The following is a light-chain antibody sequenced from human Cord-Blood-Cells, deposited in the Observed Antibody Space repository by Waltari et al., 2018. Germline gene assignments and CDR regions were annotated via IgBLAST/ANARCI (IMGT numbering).Light chain of an antibody. V-gene: IGKV4-1*01. CDR2: WAS. Sequence: DIVMNQSPASLAVSLGERATIHCKSSQSVLYSSNNKNYLAWYQQKPGQPPKLLIYWASTRESGVPDRFSGSGSGTDFTLTISSLQAEDVAVYYCQQYYSTPLTFGGGTKVEIK. J-gene: IGKJ4*01. CDR1: QSVLYSSNNKNY. CDR3: QQYYSTPLT.